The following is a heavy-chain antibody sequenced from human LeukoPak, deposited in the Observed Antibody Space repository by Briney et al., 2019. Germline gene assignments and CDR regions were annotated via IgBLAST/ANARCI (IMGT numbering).Heavy chain of an antibody. CDR2: IYSGGST. D-gene: IGHD3-10*01. J-gene: IGHJ6*03. V-gene: IGHV3-53*01. Sequence: GGALRLSCVASGFTVSSNYMSWVRQAPGKGLEWVSVIYSGGSTYYADSVKGRFTISRDNSKNTLYLQMNSLRAEDTAVYYCASGSGSYRTPYYYMDVWGTGTTVTVSS. CDR1: GFTVSSNY. CDR3: ASGSGSYRTPYYYMDV.